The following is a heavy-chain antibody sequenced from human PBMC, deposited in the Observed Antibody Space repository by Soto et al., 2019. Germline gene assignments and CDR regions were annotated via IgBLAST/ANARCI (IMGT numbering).Heavy chain of an antibody. CDR1: GFTFNSYA. V-gene: IGHV3-23*01. CDR2: ISVSVDST. Sequence: GGSLRLSCAASGFTFNSYAINWVRQAPGKGLEWVSAISVSVDSTHYADSVKGRFTISRDNYKNTVYLEMNSLRAEDTAVYYCAKVFTPEQGNYFDYWGQGTLVTVS. CDR3: AKVFTPEQGNYFDY. J-gene: IGHJ4*02. D-gene: IGHD1-26*01.